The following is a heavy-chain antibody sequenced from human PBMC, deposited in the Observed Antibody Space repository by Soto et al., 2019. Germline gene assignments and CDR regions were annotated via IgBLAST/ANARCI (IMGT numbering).Heavy chain of an antibody. CDR3: AREIRGYFEYYFDY. CDR1: GFTFSSYG. J-gene: IGHJ4*02. Sequence: PGGSLRLSSAASGFTFSSYGMHWVCQAPGKGLEWVAVIWYDGSNKYYADSVKGRFTISRDNSKNTLYLQMNSLRAEDTAVYYCAREIRGYFEYYFDYWGQGTLVTVSS. V-gene: IGHV3-33*01. CDR2: IWYDGSNK. D-gene: IGHD3-10*01.